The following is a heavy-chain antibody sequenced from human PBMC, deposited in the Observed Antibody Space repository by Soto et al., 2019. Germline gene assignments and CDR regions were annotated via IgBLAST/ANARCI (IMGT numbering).Heavy chain of an antibody. J-gene: IGHJ4*02. CDR2: ISYDGSNK. V-gene: IGHV3-30-3*01. Sequence: GGSLRLSCAASGFTFSSYAMHWVRQAPGKGLEWVAVISYDGSNKYYADSVKGRFTISRDNSKNTLYLQMNSLRAEDTAVYYCARDHDYGDYVPGYWGQGTLVTVSS. CDR3: ARDHDYGDYVPGY. D-gene: IGHD4-17*01. CDR1: GFTFSSYA.